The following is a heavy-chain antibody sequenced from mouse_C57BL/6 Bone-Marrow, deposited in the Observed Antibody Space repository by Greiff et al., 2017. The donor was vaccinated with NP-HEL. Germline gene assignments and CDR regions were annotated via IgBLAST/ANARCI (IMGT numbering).Heavy chain of an antibody. CDR2: IDPSDSYT. Sequence: QVQLQQPGAELVRPGTSVKLSCKASGYTFTSYWMHWVKQRPGQGLEWIGVIDPSDSYTNYNQKFKGKATLTVHTSSSTAYIPLSSLTSEDSAVYYCARCHLPFDVWGTGTTVTVSS. J-gene: IGHJ1*03. CDR3: ARCHLPFDV. D-gene: IGHD5-5*01. CDR1: GYTFTSYW. V-gene: IGHV1-59*01.